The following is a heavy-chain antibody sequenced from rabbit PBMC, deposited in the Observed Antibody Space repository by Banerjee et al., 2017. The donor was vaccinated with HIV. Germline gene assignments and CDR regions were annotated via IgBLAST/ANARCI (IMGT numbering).Heavy chain of an antibody. CDR1: GVSLSDKDV. J-gene: IGHJ6*01. Sequence: EQLEESGGGLVKPEGSLTLTCKASGVSLSDKDVMCWVRQAPGKGLEWIACINTATGKPVYSTWAKGRFTVSTTSSTTVTLQMTSLTDADMATYFCVRDPVSDWYPFDLWGPGTLVTVS. V-gene: IGHV1S45*01. D-gene: IGHD2-1*01. CDR2: INTATGKP. CDR3: VRDPVSDWYPFDL.